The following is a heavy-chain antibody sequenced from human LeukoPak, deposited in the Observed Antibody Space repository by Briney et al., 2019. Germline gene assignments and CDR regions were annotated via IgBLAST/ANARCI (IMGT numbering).Heavy chain of an antibody. V-gene: IGHV3-74*01. CDR3: VRLNTVTPFDY. J-gene: IGHJ4*02. Sequence: PGGSLRLSCAASGFTFSSYWMHWVRQAPGKGLVWVSRINSDGSSRDYADSVKGRFTISRDNAKNTVYQQMNSLRDEDTAVYYCVRLNTVTPFDYWGQGTLVTVSS. CDR2: INSDGSSR. D-gene: IGHD4-17*01. CDR1: GFTFSSYW.